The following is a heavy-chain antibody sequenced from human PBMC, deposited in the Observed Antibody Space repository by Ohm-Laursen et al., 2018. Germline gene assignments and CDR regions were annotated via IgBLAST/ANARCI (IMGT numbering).Heavy chain of an antibody. CDR3: ATGLTADDAFNI. J-gene: IGHJ3*02. CDR2: IKRKADGETT. CDR1: GFTFSNAW. V-gene: IGHV3-15*01. Sequence: SLRLSCAASGFTFSNAWMSWVRQAPGKGLEWVGRIKRKADGETTDYAAPVKDRLTISRDDSKTTLYLQMNSLKTEDTAVYYCATGLTADDAFNIWGQGTMVTVSS. D-gene: IGHD3-16*01.